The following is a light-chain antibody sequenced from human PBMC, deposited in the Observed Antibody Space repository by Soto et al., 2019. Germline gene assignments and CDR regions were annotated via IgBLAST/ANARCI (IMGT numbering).Light chain of an antibody. J-gene: IGLJ3*02. CDR3: SSYTSVSTLGV. Sequence: QSALTQPASVSGSPGQSITISCTGTSNDVGGHDYVSWYQQHPGKAPKLMIFEVSHRPSGVSDRFSGSKSGNTASLTISGLQAEDEADYYCSSYTSVSTLGVFGGGTKLTVL. V-gene: IGLV2-14*01. CDR2: EVS. CDR1: SNDVGGHDY.